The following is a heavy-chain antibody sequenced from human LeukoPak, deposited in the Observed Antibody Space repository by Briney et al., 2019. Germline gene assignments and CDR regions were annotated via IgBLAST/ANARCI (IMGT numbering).Heavy chain of an antibody. CDR3: ARGRRGSYYAY. J-gene: IGHJ4*02. CDR2: INPYSGGT. D-gene: IGHD1-26*01. Sequence: ASVKVSCKASGYTFTGYYMHWVRQAPGQGLEWMGWINPYSGGTIYAQKFQGRVTMTRDTSISTAYMELSRLRSDDTAVYYCARGRRGSYYAYWGQGTLVTVSS. V-gene: IGHV1-2*02. CDR1: GYTFTGYY.